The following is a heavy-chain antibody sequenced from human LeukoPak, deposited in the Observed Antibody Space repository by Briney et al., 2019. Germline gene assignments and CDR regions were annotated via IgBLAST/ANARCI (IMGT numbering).Heavy chain of an antibody. CDR1: GGSISSGGYY. D-gene: IGHD5-12*01. V-gene: IGHV4-31*03. Sequence: SQTLSLTCTVSGGSISSGGYYWSWIRQHPGKGLEWIGYIYYSGSTYYNPSLKSRVTISVDTSKNQFSLKLSSVTAADTAVYYCARHSRLYSGYDQEGDDYAFFDYWGQGTLVTVSS. CDR3: ARHSRLYSGYDQEGDDYAFFDY. CDR2: IYYSGST. J-gene: IGHJ4*02.